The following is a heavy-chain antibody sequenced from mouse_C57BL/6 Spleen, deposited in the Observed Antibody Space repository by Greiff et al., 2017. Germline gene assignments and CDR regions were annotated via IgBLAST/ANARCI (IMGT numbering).Heavy chain of an antibody. J-gene: IGHJ4*01. CDR2: IYPGDGDT. D-gene: IGHD2-3*01. Sequence: VQLQQSGAELVKPGASVKISCKASGYAFSSYWMNWVKQRPGKGLEWIGQIYPGDGDTNYNGKFKGKDTLTADKSSSTAYMQLSSLTSEDSAAYFCARRGMDAMDYWGQGTSVTVSS. CDR1: GYAFSSYW. CDR3: ARRGMDAMDY. V-gene: IGHV1-80*01.